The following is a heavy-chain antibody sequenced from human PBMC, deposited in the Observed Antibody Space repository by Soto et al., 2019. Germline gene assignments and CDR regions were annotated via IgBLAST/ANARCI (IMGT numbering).Heavy chain of an antibody. CDR1: GGSFSGYY. CDR2: INHSGST. CDR3: AXDYYDSSGRPTIDY. J-gene: IGHJ4*02. V-gene: IGHV4-34*01. Sequence: QVQLQQWGAGLLKPSETLSLTCAVYGGSFSGYYWSWIRQPPGKGLEWIGEINHSGSTNYNPSLXXXXXXSXXXSXXXXXXXXXXXXXADXXXXXCAXDYYDSSGRPTIDYWGQGTLVTVSS. D-gene: IGHD3-22*01.